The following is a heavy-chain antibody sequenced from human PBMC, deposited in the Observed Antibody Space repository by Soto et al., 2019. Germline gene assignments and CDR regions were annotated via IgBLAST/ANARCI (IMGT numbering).Heavy chain of an antibody. CDR2: IIPILGIA. Sequence: QVQLVQSGAEVKKPGSSVKVSCKASGGTFSSYTISWVRQAPGQGLEWMGRIIPILGIANYAQKFQGRVTITADKSTSTAYMELSSLRSEDTAVYYCARDDPYYYDSSGSPPLGYWGQGTLVTVSS. J-gene: IGHJ4*02. D-gene: IGHD3-22*01. CDR3: ARDDPYYYDSSGSPPLGY. CDR1: GGTFSSYT. V-gene: IGHV1-69*08.